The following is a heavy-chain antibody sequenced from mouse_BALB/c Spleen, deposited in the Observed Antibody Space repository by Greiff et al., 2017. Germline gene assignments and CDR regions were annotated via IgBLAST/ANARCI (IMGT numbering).Heavy chain of an antibody. V-gene: IGHV1-69*02. CDR1: GYTFTSYW. J-gene: IGHJ1*01. Sequence: VQLQQPGAELVRPGASVKLSCKASGYTFTSYWINWVKQRPGQGLEWIGNIYPSDSYTNYNQKFKDKATLTVDKSSSTAYMQLSSPTSEDSAVYYCTSVITTATFDVWGAGTTVTVSS. CDR3: TSVITTATFDV. CDR2: IYPSDSYT. D-gene: IGHD1-2*01.